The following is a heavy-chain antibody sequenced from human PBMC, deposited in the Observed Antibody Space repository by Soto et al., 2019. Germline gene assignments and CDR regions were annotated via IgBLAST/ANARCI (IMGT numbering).Heavy chain of an antibody. CDR1: GFSFSTFA. Sequence: TGGSLRLCCVASGFSFSTFAMSGVRQAPGKGLECVSRITGSGREGYYADSVRGRFTISRDNSRNTLLLQMNSLRDDDTAVYFCAKDLSESDDFGDDWAPFDYWGRGTQVTFSS. D-gene: IGHD4-17*01. CDR2: ITGSGREG. CDR3: AKDLSESDDFGDDWAPFDY. J-gene: IGHJ4*02. V-gene: IGHV3-23*01.